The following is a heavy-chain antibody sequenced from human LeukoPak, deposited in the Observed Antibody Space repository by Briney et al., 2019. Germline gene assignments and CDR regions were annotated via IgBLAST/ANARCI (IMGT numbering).Heavy chain of an antibody. V-gene: IGHV4-34*01. Sequence: PSETLSLTCAVSVESFSDYYWSWVRHPPGKGLERIGEINHSGYTDYNPPLKSRVTISVDTSKNQFSLNLGSVTAADTAVYYCARAAQLTEARGAFDIWGQGTMVTVSS. CDR1: VESFSDYY. CDR2: INHSGYT. CDR3: ARAAQLTEARGAFDI. D-gene: IGHD2-2*01. J-gene: IGHJ3*02.